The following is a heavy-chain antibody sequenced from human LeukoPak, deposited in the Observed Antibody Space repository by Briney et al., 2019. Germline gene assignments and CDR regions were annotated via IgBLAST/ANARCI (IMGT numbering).Heavy chain of an antibody. CDR2: INHSGST. Sequence: SETLSLTCAVYGGSFSGYYWSWIRHPPGKGLEWIGEINHSGSTNYNPSLKSRVTISVDTSKNQFSLKLSSVTAADTAVYYCATQPQKTYYDFWSGYYSYWGQGTLVSVSS. CDR3: ATQPQKTYYDFWSGYYSY. V-gene: IGHV4-34*01. CDR1: GGSFSGYY. J-gene: IGHJ4*02. D-gene: IGHD3-3*01.